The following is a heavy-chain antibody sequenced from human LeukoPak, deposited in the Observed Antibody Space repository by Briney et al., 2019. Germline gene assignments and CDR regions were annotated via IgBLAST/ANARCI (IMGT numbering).Heavy chain of an antibody. D-gene: IGHD2-2*02. CDR2: ISSSGSYI. Sequence: GGSLRLSCAASGFTFSTYSMNWVRQAPGKGLEWVSSISSSGSYIYYADSVKGRFTISRDNAKNSLYQQMNSLRAEDTAVYYCAGEVDCSSTSCYNEGWFDPWGQGTLVTVSS. V-gene: IGHV3-21*01. CDR3: AGEVDCSSTSCYNEGWFDP. J-gene: IGHJ5*02. CDR1: GFTFSTYS.